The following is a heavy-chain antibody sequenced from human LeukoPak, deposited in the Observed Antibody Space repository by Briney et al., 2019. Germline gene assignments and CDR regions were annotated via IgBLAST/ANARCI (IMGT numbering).Heavy chain of an antibody. D-gene: IGHD4-11*01. V-gene: IGHV3-53*01. Sequence: GGSLRLSCAASAFNVRASYMTWVRQAPGKGLQWVSVIYPNGSTYYSESVKGRFTISRDNSENTVYLQMSSLRAEDTAVYYCARDLSKPSDYWGQGTLVIVSS. CDR1: AFNVRASY. CDR3: ARDLSKPSDY. CDR2: IYPNGST. J-gene: IGHJ4*02.